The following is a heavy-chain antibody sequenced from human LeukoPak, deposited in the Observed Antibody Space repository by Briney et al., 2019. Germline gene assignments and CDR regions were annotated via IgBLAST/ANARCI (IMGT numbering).Heavy chain of an antibody. CDR2: ISYDGSNK. CDR3: AKDGQVDWGYLNY. V-gene: IGHV3-30*18. D-gene: IGHD3/OR15-3a*01. CDR1: GFTFSSYG. J-gene: IGHJ4*02. Sequence: PGGSLRLSCAASGFTFSSYGMHWVRQAPGKGLEWVAVISYDGSNKYYADSVKGRFTISRDNSKNTLYLQMNSLRAEDTAVYYCAKDGQVDWGYLNYWGQGTLVTVSS.